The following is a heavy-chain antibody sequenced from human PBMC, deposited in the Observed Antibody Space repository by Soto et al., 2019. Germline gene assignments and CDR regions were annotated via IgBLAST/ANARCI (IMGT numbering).Heavy chain of an antibody. Sequence: PGGDLRLSCGGSGFTFSRSRNHLGRQTPGKGLVWVSRINSGASTTNYAGSVKGRFTISRDNAKNTLYLQMNSLGADDTAVYYCAKEKRFSGRPGRLDSWCPGTLVTVSS. J-gene: IGHJ5*01. CDR2: INSGASTT. V-gene: IGHV3-74*01. D-gene: IGHD1-26*01. CDR1: GFTFSRSR. CDR3: AKEKRFSGRPGRLDS.